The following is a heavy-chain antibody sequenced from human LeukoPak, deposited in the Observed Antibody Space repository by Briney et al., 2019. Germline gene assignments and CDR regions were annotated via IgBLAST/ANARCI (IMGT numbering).Heavy chain of an antibody. CDR2: ISSSGSTI. V-gene: IGHV3-11*01. CDR1: GFTFSDYY. Sequence: PGGSLRLSCAASGFTFSDYYMSWIRQAPGKGLEWVSYISSSGSTIYYADSVKGRFTISRDNAKNSLYLQMNSLRAEDTAVYYCARDLHIFSIAQGDAFDIWGQGTMVTVSS. CDR3: ARDLHIFSIAQGDAFDI. J-gene: IGHJ3*02. D-gene: IGHD3-9*01.